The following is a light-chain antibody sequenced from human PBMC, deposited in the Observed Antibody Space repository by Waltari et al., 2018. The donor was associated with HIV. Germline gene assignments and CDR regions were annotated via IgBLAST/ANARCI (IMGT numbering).Light chain of an antibody. J-gene: IGKJ1*01. Sequence: ETVMTQSPVTLSVSPGERATLSCRASQSVCGNLAWYQQKPGQAPRLLIYAASTRATGIPARFSGSGSGTEFTLTISSLQSEDFAVYYCQQYDKWPPWTFGQGTKVEIK. CDR3: QQYDKWPPWT. CDR2: AAS. V-gene: IGKV3-15*01. CDR1: QSVCGN.